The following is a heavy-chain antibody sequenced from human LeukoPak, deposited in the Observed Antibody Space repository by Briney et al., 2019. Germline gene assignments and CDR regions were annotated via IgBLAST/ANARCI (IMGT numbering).Heavy chain of an antibody. CDR3: ARVFNSLPQFKYYYYHYMDV. J-gene: IGHJ6*03. Sequence: SETLSLTCTVSGGSISSYYWSWIRQPAGKGLEWIGRIYTSGSTNYNPSLKSRVTMSVDTSKNQFSLKLSSVTAADTAVYYCARVFNSLPQFKYYYYHYMDVWGKGTTVTVSS. CDR1: GGSISSYY. V-gene: IGHV4-4*07. CDR2: IYTSGST. D-gene: IGHD5-24*01.